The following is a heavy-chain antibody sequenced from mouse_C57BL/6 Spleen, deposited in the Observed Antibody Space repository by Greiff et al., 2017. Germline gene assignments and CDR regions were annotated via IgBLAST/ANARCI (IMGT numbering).Heavy chain of an antibody. CDR1: GYTFTGYW. V-gene: IGHV1-9*01. CDR2: ILPGRGST. Sequence: QVQLQQSGAELMKPGASVKLSCKATGYTFTGYWIEWVKQRPGHGLEWIGEILPGRGSTNYNEKFKGKATFTADTSSNTAYMQLSSLTTEDSAIYYCARADSSGYVDDAMDYWGQGTSVTVSS. J-gene: IGHJ4*01. D-gene: IGHD3-2*02. CDR3: ARADSSGYVDDAMDY.